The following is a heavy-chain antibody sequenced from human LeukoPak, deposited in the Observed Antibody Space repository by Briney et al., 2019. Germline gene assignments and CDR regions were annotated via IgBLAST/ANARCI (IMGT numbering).Heavy chain of an antibody. D-gene: IGHD6-13*01. CDR3: AKDMTPAAGLFDY. V-gene: IGHV3-9*01. CDR1: GFTFDDYA. CDR2: ISWNSGSI. Sequence: GRSLRLSCAASGFTFDDYAMHWVRQAPGKGLEWDSGISWNSGSIGYADSVKGRFTISRDNAKNSLYLQMNSLRAEDTALYYCAKDMTPAAGLFDYWGQGTLVTVSS. J-gene: IGHJ4*02.